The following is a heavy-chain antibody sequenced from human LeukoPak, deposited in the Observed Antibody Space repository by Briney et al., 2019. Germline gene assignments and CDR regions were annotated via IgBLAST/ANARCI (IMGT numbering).Heavy chain of an antibody. D-gene: IGHD3-10*01. CDR2: IHKDGSEE. CDR3: AREGSAWADF. V-gene: IGHV3-7*01. J-gene: IGHJ4*02. CDR1: GFTFDTFW. Sequence: GGSLRLSCAASGFTFDTFWMGWVRQAPGKGLEWVANIHKDGSEEYYVGSVKGRFTISRDNVKKSLYLQMSSLRADDTGVYYCAREGSAWADFWGQGTPVSVSS.